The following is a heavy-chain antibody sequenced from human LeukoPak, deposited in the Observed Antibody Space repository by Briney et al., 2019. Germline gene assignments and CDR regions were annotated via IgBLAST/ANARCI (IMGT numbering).Heavy chain of an antibody. CDR3: ARGAFWSGYNSDY. J-gene: IGHJ4*02. D-gene: IGHD3-3*01. CDR2: ISSSGSAI. V-gene: IGHV3-48*03. CDR1: GFSFSTYA. Sequence: GGSLRLSCAASGFSFSTYAMSWVRQAPGKGLEWVSYISSSGSAIYYADSVKGRFTISRDNAKNSLYLQMNSLRAEDTAVYYCARGAFWSGYNSDYWGQGTLVTVSS.